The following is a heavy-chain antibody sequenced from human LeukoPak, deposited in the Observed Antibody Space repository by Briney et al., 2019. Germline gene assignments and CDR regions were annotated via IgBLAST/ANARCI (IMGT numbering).Heavy chain of an antibody. CDR1: GYSISSGYH. V-gene: IGHV4-38-2*02. D-gene: IGHD4-17*01. J-gene: IGHJ4*02. CDR2: MYHSGTT. Sequence: PSETLSLTCTVSGYSISSGYHWGWIRQPPGKGLEWIGSMYHSGTTYYNPSLTSRLTISLDTSKNQFSLRLSSVTAADTAVYYCASTITVTTDYWGQGTLVTVSS. CDR3: ASTITVTTDY.